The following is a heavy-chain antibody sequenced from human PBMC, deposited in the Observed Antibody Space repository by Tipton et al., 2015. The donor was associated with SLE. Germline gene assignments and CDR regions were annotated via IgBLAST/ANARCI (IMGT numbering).Heavy chain of an antibody. CDR2: INHSGST. D-gene: IGHD6-13*01. Sequence: TLSLTCTVSGGSIRSSSYYWSWIRQPPGKGLEWIGEINHSGSTNYNPSLKSRVTISVDRSKNQFSLKLSSVTAADTAVYYCARGGIAAAGTGYWYFDLWGRGTLVTVSS. CDR3: ARGGIAAAGTGYWYFDL. J-gene: IGHJ2*01. CDR1: GGSIRSSSYY. V-gene: IGHV4-39*07.